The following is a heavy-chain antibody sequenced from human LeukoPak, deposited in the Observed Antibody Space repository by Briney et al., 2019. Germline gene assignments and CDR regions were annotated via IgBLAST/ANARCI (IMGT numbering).Heavy chain of an antibody. CDR1: GDSIRSYY. J-gene: IGHJ3*01. CDR3: AKWAGTLNAFDV. V-gene: IGHV4-59*08. D-gene: IGHD1/OR15-1a*01. CDR2: THYSGNT. Sequence: SETLSLTCSVSGDSIRSYYWNWVRQPPGKSLEWIGYTHYSGNTYSNPSLKSRVTTSVDTSNNQFSLRLSSVTAADTAMYYCAKWAGTLNAFDVWGQGAMVTVSS.